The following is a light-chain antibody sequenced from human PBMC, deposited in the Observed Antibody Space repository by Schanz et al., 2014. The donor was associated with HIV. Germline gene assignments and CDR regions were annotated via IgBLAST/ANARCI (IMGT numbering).Light chain of an antibody. V-gene: IGLV2-14*03. J-gene: IGLJ2*01. CDR1: SSDVGADNS. Sequence: QSALTQPASVSGSPGQSITISCTGTSSDVGADNSVSWYQQHPGRAPRLLVYDVTYRPSGVSNRFSGSKSGNTASLTISGLQPEDEADYYCSSYTSSSTPVVFGGGTKLTVL. CDR2: DVT. CDR3: SSYTSSSTPVV.